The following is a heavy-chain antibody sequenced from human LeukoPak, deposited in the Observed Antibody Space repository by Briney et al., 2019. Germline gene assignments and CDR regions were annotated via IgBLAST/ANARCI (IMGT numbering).Heavy chain of an antibody. D-gene: IGHD6-13*01. CDR2: ISYDGSNK. Sequence: PGGSLRLSCAASGFTFSSYGMHWVRQAPGKGLEWVAVISYDGSNKYYADSVKGRFTISRDNSKNTLYLQMNSLRAEDTAVYYCAKSIAAAGTGEYFQHWGQGTLVTVSS. CDR1: GFTFSSYG. CDR3: AKSIAAAGTGEYFQH. V-gene: IGHV3-30*18. J-gene: IGHJ1*01.